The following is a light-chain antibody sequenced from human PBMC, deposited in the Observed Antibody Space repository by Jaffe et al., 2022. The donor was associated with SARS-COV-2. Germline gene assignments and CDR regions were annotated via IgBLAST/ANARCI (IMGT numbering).Light chain of an antibody. Sequence: EIVLTQSPGTLSLSPGERATLSCRASQSISSHYFAWFQQKPGQAPRLLIYAASSRATGIPDRFSGSGSGTDFTLTISRLEPEDFAMYYCQQYGSSPYTFGQGTQLEI. CDR3: QQYGSSPYT. J-gene: IGKJ2*01. CDR2: AAS. CDR1: QSISSHY. V-gene: IGKV3-20*01.